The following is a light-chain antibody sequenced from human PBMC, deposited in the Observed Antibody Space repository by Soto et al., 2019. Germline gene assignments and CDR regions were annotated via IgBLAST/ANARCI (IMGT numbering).Light chain of an antibody. CDR1: QDIGNH. V-gene: IGKV1-33*01. Sequence: DIQMTQSPSSLSASVGDRITITCQASQDIGNHLNWYQKKPGKAPNFLIYGASNLETGVPSRFSGSGSGTDFPFDITSLQPEDVATYYCQQYDNVPFSFGPRTKVDIK. J-gene: IGKJ3*01. CDR3: QQYDNVPFS. CDR2: GAS.